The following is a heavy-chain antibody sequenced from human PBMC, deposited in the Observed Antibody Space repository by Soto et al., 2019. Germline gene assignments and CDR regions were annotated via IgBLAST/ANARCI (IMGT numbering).Heavy chain of an antibody. CDR2: INHSGST. Sequence: QVQLQQWGAGLLKPSETLSLTCAVYGGSFSGYYWSWIRQPPGKGLEWIGEINHSGSTNHNPSLKSRVTISVDTSKNQFSLKLSSVTAADTAVYYCAIHWHLRPSGSSASRGNYFDYWGQGTLVTVSS. CDR3: AIHWHLRPSGSSASRGNYFDY. V-gene: IGHV4-34*01. J-gene: IGHJ4*02. D-gene: IGHD3-22*01. CDR1: GGSFSGYY.